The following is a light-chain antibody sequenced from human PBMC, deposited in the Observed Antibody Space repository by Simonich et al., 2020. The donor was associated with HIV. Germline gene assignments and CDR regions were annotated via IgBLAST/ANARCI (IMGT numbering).Light chain of an antibody. CDR3: SSYTSSSTWV. Sequence: QSALTQPLSASGSPGQSVTISCTGTSSDIGGYNFVSWYQQHPGKAPKLMIYVVSTRPSGVSNRFSGSKSGNTASLTISGLQAEDEADYYCSSYTSSSTWVFGGGTKLTVL. CDR1: SSDIGGYNF. J-gene: IGLJ3*02. V-gene: IGLV2-14*03. CDR2: VVS.